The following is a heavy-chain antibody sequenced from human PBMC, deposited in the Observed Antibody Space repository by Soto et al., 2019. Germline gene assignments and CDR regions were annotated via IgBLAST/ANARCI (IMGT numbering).Heavy chain of an antibody. V-gene: IGHV4-39*01. J-gene: IGHJ4*02. CDR2: IYYSGST. CDR1: GGSISSSSYY. Sequence: PSETLSLTCTVSGGSISSSSYYWGWIRQPPGKGLEWIGSIYYSGSTYYNPSLKSRVTISVDTSKNQFSLKLSSVTAADTAVYYCARLELGPLHVDFDYWGQGTLVTVSS. CDR3: ARLELGPLHVDFDY. D-gene: IGHD1-26*01.